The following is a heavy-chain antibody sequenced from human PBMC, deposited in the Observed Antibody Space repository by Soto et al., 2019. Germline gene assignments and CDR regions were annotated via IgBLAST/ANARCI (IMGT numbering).Heavy chain of an antibody. D-gene: IGHD4-17*01. CDR2: ISSSGSTI. J-gene: IGHJ3*02. CDR1: GFTFSDYY. CDR3: AIRHYYGDLGDDFDI. V-gene: IGHV3-11*01. Sequence: QVQLVESGGGLVKPGGSLRLSCAASGFTFSDYYMSWIRQAPGKGLEWVSYISSSGSTIYYAYSVNVRFTISRDNAKNSLYLQMNSLRAEDTAVYYCAIRHYYGDLGDDFDIWGQGTMVTVSS.